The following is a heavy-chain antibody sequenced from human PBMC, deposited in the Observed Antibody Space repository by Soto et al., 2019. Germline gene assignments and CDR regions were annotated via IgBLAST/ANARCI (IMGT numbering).Heavy chain of an antibody. CDR2: IYNSGAH. V-gene: IGHV4-59*08. J-gene: IGHJ5*02. CDR3: ATHSRDSGYGSS. Sequence: QVQLQESGPGLVKPSEALSLTCTVSGGSIGNLYLSWIRQPPGKGLEWIGYIYNSGAHNYHPSLKSRVIMSVDTTRTRFTLEVTSVTAADSAVYYCATHSRDSGYGSSWGPGTLVTVSS. CDR1: GGSIGNLY. D-gene: IGHD5-12*01.